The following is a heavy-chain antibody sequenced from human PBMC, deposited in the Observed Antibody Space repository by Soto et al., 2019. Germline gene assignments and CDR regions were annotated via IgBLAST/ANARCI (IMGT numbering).Heavy chain of an antibody. D-gene: IGHD3-3*01. Sequence: PSETLSLTCAVYGGSFSGYYWSWIRQPPGKGLEWIGEINHSGSTNYNPSLKSRVTISVDTSKNQFSLKLSSVTAADTAVYYCAREGIWSWSGYYYGMDVWGQGTTVTSP. CDR2: INHSGST. CDR3: AREGIWSWSGYYYGMDV. J-gene: IGHJ6*02. CDR1: GGSFSGYY. V-gene: IGHV4-34*01.